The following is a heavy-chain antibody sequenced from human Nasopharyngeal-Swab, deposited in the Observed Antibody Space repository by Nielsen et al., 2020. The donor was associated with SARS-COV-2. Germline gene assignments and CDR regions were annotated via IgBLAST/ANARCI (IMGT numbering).Heavy chain of an antibody. J-gene: IGHJ6*03. V-gene: IGHV5-10-1*01. CDR1: GYSFTSYW. D-gene: IGHD2-15*01. CDR3: ARRAYCSGGSCYSPYYYYMDV. Sequence: KVSCKGSGYSFTSYWIGWVRQMPGKGLEWMGRIDPSDSYTNYSPSFQGHVTISADKSISTAYPQWSSLKASDTAMYYCARRAYCSGGSCYSPYYYYMDVWGKGTTVTVSS. CDR2: IDPSDSYT.